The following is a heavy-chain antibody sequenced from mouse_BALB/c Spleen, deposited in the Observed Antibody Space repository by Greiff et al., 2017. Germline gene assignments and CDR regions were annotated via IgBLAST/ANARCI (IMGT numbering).Heavy chain of an antibody. V-gene: IGHV1-9*01. Sequence: QVQLQQSGAELMKPGASVKISCKATGYTFSSYWLEWVQQRPGHGLEWIGEILPGSGSTNYNEKFKGKATFTADTSSNTAYMQLSSLTSEDSAVYYCVYYGNSYAMDYWGQGTSVTVSS. D-gene: IGHD2-1*01. CDR3: VYYGNSYAMDY. CDR1: GYTFSSYW. CDR2: ILPGSGST. J-gene: IGHJ4*01.